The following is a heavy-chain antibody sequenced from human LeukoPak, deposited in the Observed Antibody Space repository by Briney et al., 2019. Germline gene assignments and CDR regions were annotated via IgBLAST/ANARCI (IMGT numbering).Heavy chain of an antibody. CDR2: IDSSGDT. Sequence: SETLSLTCTVSGASISSGSYFWGWIRQSAGRGLEWIGRIDSSGDTNYNPSLKSRVTMSLDTSKNQFSLKLSSVTAADTAVYYCAREALPNGVWRVGWFDPWGQGTLVTVFS. J-gene: IGHJ5*02. CDR1: GASISSGSYF. D-gene: IGHD2-8*01. V-gene: IGHV4-61*02. CDR3: AREALPNGVWRVGWFDP.